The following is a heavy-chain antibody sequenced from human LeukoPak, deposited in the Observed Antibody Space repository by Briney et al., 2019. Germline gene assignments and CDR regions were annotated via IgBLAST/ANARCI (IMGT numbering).Heavy chain of an antibody. V-gene: IGHV3-30*02. J-gene: IGHJ4*02. Sequence: GGSLRLSCAASGFTFSSYGMHWVRQAPGKGLEWVAFIRYDGSKKYYADSVKGRFTISRDNSKNTLYVQINSLRAEDTAVYYCARLREIPVFGVVTKSTSYFDYWGQGTLVTVSS. CDR1: GFTFSSYG. CDR3: ARLREIPVFGVVTKSTSYFDY. CDR2: IRYDGSKK. D-gene: IGHD3-3*01.